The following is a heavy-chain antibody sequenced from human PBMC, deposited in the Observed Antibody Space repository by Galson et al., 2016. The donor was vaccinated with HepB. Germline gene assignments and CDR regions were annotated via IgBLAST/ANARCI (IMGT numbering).Heavy chain of an antibody. D-gene: IGHD3-10*01. Sequence: SLRLSCAGSGFTFNSYAMNWVRQAPGKGLERISLISDNGHATYYADPVRGRFSIARDNSKNTLYLEMNNLRAEDTAVYYCAKYSGWGTRNFDYWGQGTLVTVSS. CDR2: ISDNGHAT. CDR3: AKYSGWGTRNFDY. CDR1: GFTFNSYA. J-gene: IGHJ4*01. V-gene: IGHV3-23*01.